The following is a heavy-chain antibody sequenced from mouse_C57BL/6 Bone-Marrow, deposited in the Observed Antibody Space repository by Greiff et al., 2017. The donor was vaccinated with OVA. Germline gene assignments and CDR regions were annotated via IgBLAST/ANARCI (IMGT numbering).Heavy chain of an antibody. D-gene: IGHD1-2*01. V-gene: IGHV5-4*01. CDR2: ISDGGSYT. Sequence: DVHLVESGGGLVKPGGSLKLSCAASGFTFSSYAMSWVRQTPEKRLEWVATISDGGSYTYYPDNVKGRFTISRDNAKNNLYLQMSHLKSEDTAMYYCARWGLLRPFAYWGQGTLVTVSA. CDR1: GFTFSSYA. CDR3: ARWGLLRPFAY. J-gene: IGHJ3*01.